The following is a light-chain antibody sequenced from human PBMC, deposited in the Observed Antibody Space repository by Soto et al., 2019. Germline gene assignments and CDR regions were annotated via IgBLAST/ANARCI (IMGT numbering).Light chain of an antibody. J-gene: IGKJ3*01. CDR2: AAS. CDR1: QSVSNS. Sequence: RMTQSPASLSASIGDRVTITCRASQSVSNSLNWYQQTSGKPPKLLIYAASSLQSGVPSRFSGSGSGTDCTLTISILQPDDFATYYCQQSFYGPYTFGPGTKVDIK. CDR3: QQSFYGPYT. V-gene: IGKV1-39*01.